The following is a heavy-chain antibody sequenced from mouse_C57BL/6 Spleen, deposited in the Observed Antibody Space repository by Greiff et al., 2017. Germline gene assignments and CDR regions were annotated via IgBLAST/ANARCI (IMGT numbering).Heavy chain of an antibody. CDR1: GYTFTSYW. V-gene: IGHV1-50*01. J-gene: IGHJ3*01. Sequence: QVQLQQPGAELVKPGASVKLSCKASGYTFTSYWMQWVKQRPGQGLEWIGEIDPSDSYTNYNQKFKGKATLTVDTSSSPAYMQLSSLTSEDSAVYDCARDGLTGKGFAYWGQGTLVTVSA. D-gene: IGHD4-1*01. CDR3: ARDGLTGKGFAY. CDR2: IDPSDSYT.